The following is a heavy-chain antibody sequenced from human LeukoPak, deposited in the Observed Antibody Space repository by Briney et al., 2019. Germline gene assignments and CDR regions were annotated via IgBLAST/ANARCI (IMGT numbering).Heavy chain of an antibody. J-gene: IGHJ4*02. D-gene: IGHD5-18*01. V-gene: IGHV3-23*01. Sequence: LGVPLRLSCAASGFTLSRYAMSWAPQAPGEGLEWVTGNSGSGGSTYYADSVKGRFTISRDNSKNTLYLQMNSLRTEDTAVYYCAKDQIEKELWSQAFDYWGQGTLVTVSS. CDR2: NSGSGGST. CDR1: GFTLSRYA. CDR3: AKDQIEKELWSQAFDY.